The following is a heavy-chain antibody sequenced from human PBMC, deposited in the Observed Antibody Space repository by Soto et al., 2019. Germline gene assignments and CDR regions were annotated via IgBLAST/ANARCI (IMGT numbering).Heavy chain of an antibody. CDR2: IYSSGNT. CDR1: GGTISGYY. V-gene: IGHV4-4*07. J-gene: IGHJ5*02. D-gene: IGHD3-3*01. CDR3: ARGQRFSDWFDP. Sequence: SETLSLTCSVSGGTISGYYWTWIRQPAGKGLEWIGRIYSSGNTKYNPSLQSRVTMSLDASNNQFSLRLTSVTAADTAVYYCARGQRFSDWFDPWGQGTLVTVSS.